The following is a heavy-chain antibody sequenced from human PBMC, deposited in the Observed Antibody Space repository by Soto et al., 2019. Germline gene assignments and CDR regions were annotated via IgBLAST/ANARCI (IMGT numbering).Heavy chain of an antibody. CDR2: IIPIFGTA. CDR3: ASLGRVTTSFETPLTGFDP. Sequence: SVKVSCKASGGTFSSYAISWVRQAPGQGLEWMGGIIPIFGTANYAQKFQGRVTITADESTSTAYMELSSLRSEDTAVYYCASLGRVTTSFETPLTGFDPWGQGTLVTVSS. CDR1: GGTFSSYA. D-gene: IGHD4-17*01. V-gene: IGHV1-69*13. J-gene: IGHJ5*02.